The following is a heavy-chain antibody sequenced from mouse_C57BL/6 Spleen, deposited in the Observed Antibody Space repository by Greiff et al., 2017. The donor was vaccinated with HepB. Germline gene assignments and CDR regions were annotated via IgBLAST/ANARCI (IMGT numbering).Heavy chain of an antibody. CDR3: ARLVVRGYFDV. V-gene: IGHV1-82*01. D-gene: IGHD1-1*01. Sequence: QVHVKQSGPELVKPGASVKISCKASGYAFSSSWMNWVKQRPGKGLEWIGRIYPGDGDTNYNGKFKGKATLTADKSSSTAYMQLSSLTSEDSAVFFCARLVVRGYFDVWGTGTTVTVSS. CDR2: IYPGDGDT. CDR1: GYAFSSSW. J-gene: IGHJ1*03.